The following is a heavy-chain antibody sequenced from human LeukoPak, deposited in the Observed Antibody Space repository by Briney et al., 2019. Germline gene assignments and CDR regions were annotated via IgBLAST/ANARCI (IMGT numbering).Heavy chain of an antibody. CDR1: GGTFSSYA. Sequence: GASVKVSCKASGGTFSSYAISWVRQAPGQGLEWMGGIIPIFGTANYTQKFQGRVTITADKSTSTAYMELSSLRSEDTAVYYCARGDFWSGYYYGYFDYWGQGTLVTVSS. CDR3: ARGDFWSGYYYGYFDY. V-gene: IGHV1-69*06. D-gene: IGHD3-3*01. J-gene: IGHJ4*02. CDR2: IIPIFGTA.